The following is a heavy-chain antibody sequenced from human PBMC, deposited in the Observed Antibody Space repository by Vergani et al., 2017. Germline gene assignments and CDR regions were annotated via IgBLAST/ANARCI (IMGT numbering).Heavy chain of an antibody. V-gene: IGHV3-48*01. D-gene: IGHD3-10*01. J-gene: IGHJ3*02. CDR3: ARGPLLWFGEISGDAFDI. CDR2: ISSSSSTI. Sequence: EVQLVESGGGLVQPGGSLRLSCAASGFTFSSYSMNWVRQAPGKGLEWVSYISSSSSTIYYADSVKGRFTISRDNAKNSLYLQMNSLRAEDTAVYYCARGPLLWFGEISGDAFDIWGQGTMVTVSS. CDR1: GFTFSSYS.